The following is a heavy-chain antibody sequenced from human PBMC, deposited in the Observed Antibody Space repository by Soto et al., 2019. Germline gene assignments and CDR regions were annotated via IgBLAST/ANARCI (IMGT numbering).Heavy chain of an antibody. D-gene: IGHD6-13*01. CDR3: ARDPTGTTELYLGMDV. V-gene: IGHV3-30-3*01. CDR1: GFTFSSYA. J-gene: IGHJ6*02. Sequence: ESGGGVVQPGRSLRLSCAASGFTFSSYAMHWVRQAPGKGLEWVAVISYDGSNKYYADSVKGRFTISRDNSKNTLYLQMNSLRAEDTAVYYCARDPTGTTELYLGMDVWGQGTTVTVSS. CDR2: ISYDGSNK.